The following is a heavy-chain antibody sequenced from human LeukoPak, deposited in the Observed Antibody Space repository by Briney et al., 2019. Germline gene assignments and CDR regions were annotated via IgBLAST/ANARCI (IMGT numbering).Heavy chain of an antibody. Sequence: PGGSLRLSCAASGFTFSSYWMSWVRQAPGKGLEWVANIKQDGSEKYYVDSVKGRFTISKDNAKNSLYLQMNSLRAEDTAVYYCARDKVGQQLVPFDYWGQGTLVTVSS. D-gene: IGHD6-13*01. CDR2: IKQDGSEK. CDR1: GFTFSSYW. J-gene: IGHJ4*02. V-gene: IGHV3-7*01. CDR3: ARDKVGQQLVPFDY.